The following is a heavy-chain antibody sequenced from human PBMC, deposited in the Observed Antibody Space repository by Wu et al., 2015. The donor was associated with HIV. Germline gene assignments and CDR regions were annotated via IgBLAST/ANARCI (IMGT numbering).Heavy chain of an antibody. CDR2: IIPIFGTA. CDR1: GGTFSSYA. Sequence: QVQLVQSGAEVKKPGSSVKVSCKASGGTFSSYAISWVRQAPGQGLEWMGRIIPIFGTANYAQKFQGRVTITADESTSTAYMELSSLRSEDTAAYYCARDRGGYYGSGSRPGDAFDIWGQGTMVTVSS. CDR3: ARDRGGYYGSGSRPGDAFDI. V-gene: IGHV1-69*13. J-gene: IGHJ3*02. D-gene: IGHD3-10*01.